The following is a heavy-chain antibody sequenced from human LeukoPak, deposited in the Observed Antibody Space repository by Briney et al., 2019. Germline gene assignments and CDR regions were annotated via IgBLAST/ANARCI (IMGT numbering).Heavy chain of an antibody. D-gene: IGHD3-10*01. CDR3: ARHSGPPYYFDY. CDR2: TYYSGST. CDR1: GGSISSSSYY. Sequence: PSETLSLTCTVSGGSISSSSYYWGWIRQPPGKGLEWIGSTYYSGSTYYNPSLKSRVIISVDTSKNQFSLKLSSVTAADTAVYYCARHSGPPYYFDYWGQGTLVTVSS. J-gene: IGHJ4*02. V-gene: IGHV4-39*01.